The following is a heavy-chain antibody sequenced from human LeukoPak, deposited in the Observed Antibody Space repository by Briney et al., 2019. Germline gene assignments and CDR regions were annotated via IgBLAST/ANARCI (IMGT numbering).Heavy chain of an antibody. J-gene: IGHJ4*02. CDR2: IYYSGST. CDR3: ARDSTVVVPAARPTIIDY. V-gene: IGHV4-59*01. CDR1: GGSISNYY. D-gene: IGHD2-2*01. Sequence: PSETLSLTCTVSGGSISNYYWSWIRQPPGKGLEWIGYIYYSGSTKYNPSLKSRVTISVDTSKNQFSLRLSSVTAADTAVYYCARDSTVVVPAARPTIIDYWGQGTLVTVSS.